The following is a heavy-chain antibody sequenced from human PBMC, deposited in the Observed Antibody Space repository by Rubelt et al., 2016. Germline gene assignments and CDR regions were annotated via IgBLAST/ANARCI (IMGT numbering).Heavy chain of an antibody. Sequence: GGSLRLSCAASGFTFSNYAMSWVRQAPGKGLEWVSTITISGGSTDYADSVKGRFTISRDNSKNTLYLQMNSLRAEDTAVYYCAKSVVIVATTHFDYWGQGTLVTVSS. V-gene: IGHV3-23*01. CDR1: GFTFSNYA. CDR2: ITISGGST. J-gene: IGHJ4*02. D-gene: IGHD5-12*01. CDR3: AKSVVIVATTHFDY.